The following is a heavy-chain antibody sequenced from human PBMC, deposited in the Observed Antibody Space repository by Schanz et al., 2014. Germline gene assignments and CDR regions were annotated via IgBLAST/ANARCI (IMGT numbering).Heavy chain of an antibody. D-gene: IGHD3-3*01. CDR1: GGSIRSGTYY. J-gene: IGHJ4*02. CDR2: VFPNGIT. CDR3: ARDRRFFDRDDLYYFDS. V-gene: IGHV4-61*02. Sequence: QVQLQESGPGLVKPSQTLSLTFTVSGGSIRSGTYYWSWIRQPAGKALEWVGRVFPNGITNYNPSLKSRVTIPLDTSKNQFSLTLTSLTAADTAVYYCARDRRFFDRDDLYYFDSWGQGTLVTVSS.